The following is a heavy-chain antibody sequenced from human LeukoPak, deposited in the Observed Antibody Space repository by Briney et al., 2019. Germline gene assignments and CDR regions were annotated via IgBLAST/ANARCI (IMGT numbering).Heavy chain of an antibody. V-gene: IGHV1-69*13. CDR2: IVPKYYTT. D-gene: IGHD5-24*01. CDR1: GGSFSSST. Sequence: SVKVSCKASGGSFSSSTINWVRQAPGQGLEWMGEIVPKYYTTNYAQKFQGGVTISADSSTSTAYMELSSLTSEDTAVYYCARDYTIKAPYFDYWGQGTLVTVSS. CDR3: ARDYTIKAPYFDY. J-gene: IGHJ4*02.